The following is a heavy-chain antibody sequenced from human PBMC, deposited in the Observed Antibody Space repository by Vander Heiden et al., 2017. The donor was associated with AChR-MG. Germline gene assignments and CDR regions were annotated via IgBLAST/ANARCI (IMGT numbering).Heavy chain of an antibody. V-gene: IGHV1-18*01. J-gene: IGHJ3*02. CDR2: ISPYNGNT. CDR3: ARDLREQLWPIDI. Sequence: QVQLVQSGAEVKKPGASVKVSCKASGYTFSSFAISWVRQAPGQGLEWMGSISPYNGNTNYAQKLQRRVTMTTDTSTSTAYMELRSLRSDDTAVYYCARDLREQLWPIDIWGQGTMVTVSA. D-gene: IGHD5-18*01. CDR1: GYTFSSFA.